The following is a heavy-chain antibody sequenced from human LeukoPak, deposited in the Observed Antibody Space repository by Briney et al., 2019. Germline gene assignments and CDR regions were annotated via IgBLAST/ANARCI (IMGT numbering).Heavy chain of an antibody. CDR2: IYSGGST. V-gene: IGHV3-66*02. CDR1: GFSVGTNS. D-gene: IGHD6-13*01. Sequence: GSLRLACAASGFSVGTNSMSWVRQSPGKGLEWVSVIYSGGSTYYADSVNGRFTISRDNSRNTLSLQMNSLRGEDTAVYYCAKDWYSSTWYLIGVFDIWGQGTMVTVSS. J-gene: IGHJ3*02. CDR3: AKDWYSSTWYLIGVFDI.